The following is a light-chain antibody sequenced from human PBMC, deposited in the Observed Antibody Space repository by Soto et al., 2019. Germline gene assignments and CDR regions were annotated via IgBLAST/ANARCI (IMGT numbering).Light chain of an antibody. CDR3: QQYNNWPPIT. V-gene: IGKV3-15*01. CDR1: ETVATN. CDR2: GAS. Sequence: VMTQSPATLSVSPGERGTLSCWASETVATNLAWYQQKPGQAPRLLISGASTRAAGIPARFSGSGSGTEFTLTISSLQSEDFAVFYCQQYNNWPPITFGQGTRLE. J-gene: IGKJ5*01.